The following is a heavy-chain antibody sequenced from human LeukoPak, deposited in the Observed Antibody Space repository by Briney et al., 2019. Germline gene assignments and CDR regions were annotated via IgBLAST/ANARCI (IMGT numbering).Heavy chain of an antibody. J-gene: IGHJ4*02. Sequence: GGSLRLSCAASGFTFSNYAVHWVRQAPGKGLEWVAGIAYDGSHKDYADSVKGRFTISRDNSKNTLYLQMNSLRAEDTAVYYCAKGLQWLAIDYWGQGTLVTVSS. CDR2: IAYDGSHK. V-gene: IGHV3-30*04. CDR1: GFTFSNYA. D-gene: IGHD6-19*01. CDR3: AKGLQWLAIDY.